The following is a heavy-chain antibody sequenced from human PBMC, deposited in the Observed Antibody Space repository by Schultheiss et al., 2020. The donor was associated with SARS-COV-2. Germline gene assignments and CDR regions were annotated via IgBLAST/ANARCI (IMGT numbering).Heavy chain of an antibody. J-gene: IGHJ4*02. D-gene: IGHD6-6*01. CDR1: GFTFSSYG. V-gene: IGHV3-33*01. CDR3: ARDQRSSFDY. CDR2: IWYDESHK. Sequence: GGSLRLSCAASGFTFSSYGMHWVRQAPGKGLEWVAVIWYDESHKYYADSVKGRFTISRDNAKNSLYLQMNSLRAEDTAVYYCARDQRSSFDYWGQGTLVTVSS.